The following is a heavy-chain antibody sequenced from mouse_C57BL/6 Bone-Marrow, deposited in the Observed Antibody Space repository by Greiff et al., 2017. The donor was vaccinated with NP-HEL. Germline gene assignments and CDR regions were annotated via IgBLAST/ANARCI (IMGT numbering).Heavy chain of an antibody. V-gene: IGHV5-9-1*02. CDR2: ISSGGDYI. J-gene: IGHJ3*01. CDR3: TREEYYGSSYPWFAY. D-gene: IGHD1-1*01. CDR1: GFTFSSYA. Sequence: EVKLEESGEGLVKPGGSLKLSCAASGFTFSSYAMSWVRQTPEKRLEWVAYISSGGDYIYYADTVKGRFTISRDNARNTLYLQMSSLKSEDTAMYYCTREEYYGSSYPWFAYWGQGTLVTVSA.